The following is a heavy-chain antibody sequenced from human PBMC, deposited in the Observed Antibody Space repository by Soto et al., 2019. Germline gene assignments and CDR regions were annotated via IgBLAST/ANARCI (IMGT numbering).Heavy chain of an antibody. J-gene: IGHJ6*02. CDR1: GGSISSYY. CDR3: ARFNGNYALYYYYYGMDV. D-gene: IGHD4-17*01. CDR2: IYYSGST. Sequence: SETLSLTCTVSGGSISSYYWSWIRQPPGKGLGWIGYIYYSGSTNYNPSLKSRVTISVDTSKNQFSLKLSSVTAADTAVYYCARFNGNYALYYYYYGMDVWGQGTTVTVSS. V-gene: IGHV4-59*01.